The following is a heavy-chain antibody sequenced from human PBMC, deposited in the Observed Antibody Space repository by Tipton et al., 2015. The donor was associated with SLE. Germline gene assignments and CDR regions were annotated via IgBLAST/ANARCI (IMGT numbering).Heavy chain of an antibody. CDR2: IYYSGST. CDR3: ARDGDTATLDY. V-gene: IGHV4-59*01. D-gene: IGHD5-18*01. J-gene: IGHJ4*02. CDR1: GGSISSYY. Sequence: TLSLTCTVSGGSISSYYWSWIRQPPGKGLEWIGYIYYSGSTNYNPSLKSRVTISVDTPKNQFSLKLSSVTAADTAVYYCARDGDTATLDYWGQGTLVTVSS.